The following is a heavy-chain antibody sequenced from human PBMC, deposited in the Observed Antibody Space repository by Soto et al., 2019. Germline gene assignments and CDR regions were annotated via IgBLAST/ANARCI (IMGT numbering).Heavy chain of an antibody. CDR3: AWMAILVDSGYYYFYALDV. J-gene: IGHJ6*02. CDR1: GFTFSDHY. CDR2: SRNKVNSYTT. D-gene: IGHD2-21*01. V-gene: IGHV3-72*01. Sequence: EVQLVESGGGLVQPGGSLRLSCAASGFTFSDHYIDWVRQAPGMGLEWVGRSRNKVNSYTTEYAASVKGRFTISRDDSKQSLYLEMNRLKTEDTAVYYCAWMAILVDSGYYYFYALDVWGQGTTVTVSS.